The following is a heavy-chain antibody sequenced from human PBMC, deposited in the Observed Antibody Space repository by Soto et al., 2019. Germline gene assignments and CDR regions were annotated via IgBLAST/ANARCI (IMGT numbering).Heavy chain of an antibody. D-gene: IGHD3-22*01. V-gene: IGHV1-2*02. Sequence: QVQLVQSGAEVKQPGASVKVSCKPSGYTFTGYYIHWVRQVPGQGLQWMGWVNTNSGVTDFSQEFRGRVTLTRDMSINTAYLGLGRLRSDESAGYYCGRAISSYSRLDYWGQVTLVTVTS. CDR1: GYTFTGYY. CDR3: GRAISSYSRLDY. J-gene: IGHJ4*02. CDR2: VNTNSGVT.